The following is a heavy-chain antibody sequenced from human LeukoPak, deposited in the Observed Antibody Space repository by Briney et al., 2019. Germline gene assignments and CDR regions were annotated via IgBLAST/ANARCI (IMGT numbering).Heavy chain of an antibody. D-gene: IGHD2-15*01. CDR1: GFTVRNNY. CDR2: IYNDGRT. J-gene: IGHJ1*01. CDR3: ARESWGHCSHDSCPFQH. Sequence: GGSLRLSCAGSGFTVRNNYMSWVRQAPGKGLEWVPLIYNDGRTHYPDSVKGRFTISRDNSRNTLYLQMNSLRADDTAVYFCARESWGHCSHDSCPFQHWGQGTLVTVSS. V-gene: IGHV3-66*01.